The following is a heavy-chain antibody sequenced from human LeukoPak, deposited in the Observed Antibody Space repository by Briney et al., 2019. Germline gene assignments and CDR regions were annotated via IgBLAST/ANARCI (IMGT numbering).Heavy chain of an antibody. V-gene: IGHV4-59*01. CDR2: IYYSGST. J-gene: IGHJ5*02. Sequence: PSETLSLTCTVSGGSISSYYWSWIRQPPGKGLEWIGYIYYSGSTNYNPSLKSRVTISVDTSKNQFSLKLSSVTAADTAVYYCAKVPGPRLCGSNCFDPGAREPRVPVSP. CDR3: AKVPGPRLCGSNCFDP. D-gene: IGHD3-16*01. CDR1: GGSISSYY.